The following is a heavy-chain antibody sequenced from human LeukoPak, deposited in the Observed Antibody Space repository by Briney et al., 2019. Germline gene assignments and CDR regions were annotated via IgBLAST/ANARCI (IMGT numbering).Heavy chain of an antibody. CDR2: FSGGDGSP. Sequence: RAGGSLRLSCAASGFTFSSYAMTWFRQAPGKGLEWVSSFSGGDGSPYHADSVKGRFTISRDNSKSTLYLQMNSLRAEDTAIYYCAKNGWLRSSGLWGDYWGQGALVTVSS. CDR1: GFTFSSYA. CDR3: AKNGWLRSSGLWGDY. V-gene: IGHV3-23*01. D-gene: IGHD5-12*01. J-gene: IGHJ4*02.